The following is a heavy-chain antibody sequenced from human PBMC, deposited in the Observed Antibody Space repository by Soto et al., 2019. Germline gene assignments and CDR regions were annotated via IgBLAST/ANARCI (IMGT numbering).Heavy chain of an antibody. CDR1: GGSISSGDYY. CDR3: ARRDRSGFSYWLDT. Sequence: QVQLQESGPGLVKPSQTLSLTCTVSGGSISSGDYYWSWIRQHPGKGLEWIGTIYFSGTTYYNTSLKSRVTISVDTSKNQFSLNLSPVTAADTAVYYCARRDRSGFSYWLDTLGQGTLVTVSS. CDR2: IYFSGTT. J-gene: IGHJ5*02. V-gene: IGHV4-31*03. D-gene: IGHD3-22*01.